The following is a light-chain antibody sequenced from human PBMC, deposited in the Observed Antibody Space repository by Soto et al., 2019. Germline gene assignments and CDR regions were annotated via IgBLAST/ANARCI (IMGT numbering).Light chain of an antibody. J-gene: IGLJ2*01. Sequence: QSALTQPASVSGSPGQSITISCTGTSSDVGGYNYVSWYQQHPGKAPKLMIYDVTIRPSGVSNRFSGSKSGDTASLTISGLQAEDEADYYYSSYTTSSTLYVVFGGGTKLTVL. CDR2: DVT. CDR3: SSYTTSSTLYVV. CDR1: SSDVGGYNY. V-gene: IGLV2-14*01.